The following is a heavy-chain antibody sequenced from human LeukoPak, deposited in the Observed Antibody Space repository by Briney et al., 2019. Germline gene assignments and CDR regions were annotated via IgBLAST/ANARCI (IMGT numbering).Heavy chain of an antibody. CDR1: GFTFSRNG. CDR2: IRYDGSNK. D-gene: IGHD3-22*01. CDR3: AKDFSVYYYDSRVLDY. J-gene: IGHJ4*02. Sequence: GGSLRLSCTASGFTFSRNGMHWVRQAPGKGLEWVAFIRYDGSNKYYADSVKGRFTISRDNSKNTLYLQMNRLRAEDTAVYYCAKDFSVYYYDSRVLDYWGQGTLVTVSS. V-gene: IGHV3-30*02.